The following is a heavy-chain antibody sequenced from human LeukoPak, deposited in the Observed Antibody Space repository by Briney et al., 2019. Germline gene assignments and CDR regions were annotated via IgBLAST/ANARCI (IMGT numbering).Heavy chain of an antibody. CDR3: ARDATGISSFDV. V-gene: IGHV4-31*02. CDR2: IYYSGST. J-gene: IGHJ3*01. D-gene: IGHD1-1*01. Sequence: LRLSCAASGFTFSSYAMSWLRQHPGKGPEWIGYIYYSGSTYYTPSLNSRVTMSVDTSNNQFSLKLSSVTAADTALYYCARDATGISSFDVWGQGTMVIVSS. CDR1: GFTFSSYA.